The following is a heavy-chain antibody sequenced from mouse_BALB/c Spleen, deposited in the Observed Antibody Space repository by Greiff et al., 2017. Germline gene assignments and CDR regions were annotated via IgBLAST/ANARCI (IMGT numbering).Heavy chain of an antibody. D-gene: IGHD2-4*01. V-gene: IGHV1S135*01. Sequence: EVQLQQSGPELVKPGASVKVSCKASGYAFTSYNMYWVKQSHGKSLEWIGYIDPYNGGTSYNQKFKGKATLTVDKSSSTAYMHLNSLTSEDSAVYYCAYYDYDGGTDYAMDYWGQGTSVTVSS. CDR2: IDPYNGGT. CDR1: GYAFTSYN. J-gene: IGHJ4*01. CDR3: AYYDYDGGTDYAMDY.